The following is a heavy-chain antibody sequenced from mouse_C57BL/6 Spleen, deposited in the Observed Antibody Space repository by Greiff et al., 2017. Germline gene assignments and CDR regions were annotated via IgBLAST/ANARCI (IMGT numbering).Heavy chain of an antibody. Sequence: VQLQQSGPELVKPGASVKISCKASGYTFTDYYMNWVKQSHGKSLEWIGDINPNNGGTSYNQKFKGKATLTVDKSSSTAYMELRSLTSEDSAVYYCARGGVTTVVAFYFDYWGQGTTLTVSS. CDR2: INPNNGGT. J-gene: IGHJ2*01. D-gene: IGHD1-1*01. CDR1: GYTFTDYY. CDR3: ARGGVTTVVAFYFDY. V-gene: IGHV1-26*01.